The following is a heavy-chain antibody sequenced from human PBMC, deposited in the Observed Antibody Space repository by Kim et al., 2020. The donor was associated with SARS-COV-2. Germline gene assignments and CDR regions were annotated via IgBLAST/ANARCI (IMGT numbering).Heavy chain of an antibody. CDR2: IWYDGNNK. J-gene: IGHJ4*02. CDR1: GFTFSSYG. CDR3: ARDGTYYYGSGSLDY. D-gene: IGHD3-10*01. V-gene: IGHV3-33*08. Sequence: GGSLRLSCAASGFTFSSYGMHWVRQAPGKGLEWVAVIWYDGNNKYHADSVKGRLTISRDNSKNTLYLQMNSLRAEDTAVYYCARDGTYYYGSGSLDYWGQGTLVTVSS.